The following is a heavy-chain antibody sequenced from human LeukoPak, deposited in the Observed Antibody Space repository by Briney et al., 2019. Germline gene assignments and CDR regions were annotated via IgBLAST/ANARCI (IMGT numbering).Heavy chain of an antibody. CDR1: GLTFSSYA. CDR2: ISGSGGST. Sequence: GGSLRLSCVVSGLTFSSYAMSWVRQAPGKGLEWVSAISGSGGSTYYADSVKGRFTISRDNSKNTLYLQMNSLRAEDTAVYYCAKDISKLYYYYGMDVWGQGTTVTVSS. J-gene: IGHJ6*02. CDR3: AKDISKLYYYYGMDV. D-gene: IGHD4-11*01. V-gene: IGHV3-23*01.